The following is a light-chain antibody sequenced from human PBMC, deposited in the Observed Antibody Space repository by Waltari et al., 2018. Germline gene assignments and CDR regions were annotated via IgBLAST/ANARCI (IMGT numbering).Light chain of an antibody. V-gene: IGLV1-40*01. CDR2: GNS. CDR1: SSNIGAGSD. Sequence: QSVLTQPPSVSGAPGQRVTIPCTGSSSNIGAGSDVHWYQPLPGTAPKLLIYGNSNRPSGVPDRFSGSKSGTSASLAITGLQAEDEADYYCQSYDSSLSLYVFGTGTKVTVL. CDR3: QSYDSSLSLYV. J-gene: IGLJ1*01.